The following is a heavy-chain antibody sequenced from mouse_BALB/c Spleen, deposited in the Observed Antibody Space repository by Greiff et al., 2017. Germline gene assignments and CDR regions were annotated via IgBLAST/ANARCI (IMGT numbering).Heavy chain of an antibody. CDR2: IAPGSGST. CDR3: ATEYGYRFDY. CDR1: GYTFTSYW. Sequence: DLVKPGASVKLSCKASGYTFTSYWINWIKQRPGQGLEWIGRIAPGSGSTYYNEMFKGKATLTVDTSSSTAYIQLSSLSSEDSAVYFCATEYGYRFDYWGQGTTLTVSS. D-gene: IGHD2-2*01. V-gene: IGHV1S41*01. J-gene: IGHJ2*01.